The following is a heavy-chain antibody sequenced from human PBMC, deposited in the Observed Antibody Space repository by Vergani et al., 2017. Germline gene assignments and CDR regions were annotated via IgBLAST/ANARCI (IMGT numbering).Heavy chain of an antibody. J-gene: IGHJ4*02. CDR2: IYHSGST. CDR3: ARDSWYQNFDY. CDR1: GYSISSGYY. V-gene: IGHV4-38-2*02. Sequence: QVQLQESGPGLVKPSETLSLTCAVSGYSISSGYYWGWIRQPPGKGLEWIGSIYHSGSTNYNPSLKSRVTISVDTSKNQFSLKLSSVTAADTAVYYCARDSWYQNFDYWGQGTLVTVSS. D-gene: IGHD6-13*01.